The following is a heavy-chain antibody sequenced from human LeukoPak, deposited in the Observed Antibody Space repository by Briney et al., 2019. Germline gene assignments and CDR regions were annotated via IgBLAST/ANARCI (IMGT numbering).Heavy chain of an antibody. J-gene: IGHJ4*02. CDR1: GYTFTSYA. Sequence: ASVKVSCKASGYTFTSYAMHWVRQAPGQRLEWMGWINAGNGNTKYSQKFQGRVTITRDTYASTAYMELNSLRSEDAAVYYCARGRMVRGAPPDYWGQGTLVTVSS. V-gene: IGHV1-3*01. D-gene: IGHD3-10*01. CDR2: INAGNGNT. CDR3: ARGRMVRGAPPDY.